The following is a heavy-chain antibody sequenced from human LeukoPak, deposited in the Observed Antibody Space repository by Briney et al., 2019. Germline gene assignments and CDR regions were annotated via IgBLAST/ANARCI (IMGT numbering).Heavy chain of an antibody. CDR3: ARGGGYSSGWPDY. CDR2: INHSGST. D-gene: IGHD6-19*01. V-gene: IGHV4-34*01. J-gene: IGHJ4*02. CDR1: GGSFSGYY. Sequence: PSETLSLTCAVYGGSFSGYYWSWIRQPPGKGLEWIGEINHSGSTNYNPSLKSQVTISVDTSKNQFSLKLSSVTAADTAVYYCARGGGYSSGWPDYWGQGTLVTVSS.